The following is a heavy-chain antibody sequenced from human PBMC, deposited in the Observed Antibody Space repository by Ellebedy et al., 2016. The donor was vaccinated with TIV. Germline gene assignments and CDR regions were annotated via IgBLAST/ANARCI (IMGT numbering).Heavy chain of an antibody. D-gene: IGHD3-3*01. Sequence: GESLKISCAASGFTFSNYGMHWVRQAPGKGLEWVAMISYDGVNDYYADSVKGRFTISRDNSKSTLYLQMNSLIVEDTAVSYCAKDLITYYDFWSGYFDYWGQGTLVTVSS. CDR2: ISYDGVND. J-gene: IGHJ4*02. CDR3: AKDLITYYDFWSGYFDY. CDR1: GFTFSNYG. V-gene: IGHV3-30*18.